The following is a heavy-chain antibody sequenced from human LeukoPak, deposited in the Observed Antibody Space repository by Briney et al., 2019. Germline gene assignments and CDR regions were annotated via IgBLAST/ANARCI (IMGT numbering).Heavy chain of an antibody. J-gene: IGHJ4*02. CDR2: ISGSGGST. Sequence: GGSLRLSCAASGFTFSSYAMSWVRQAPEKGLEWVSAISGSGGSTYYADSVKGRFTISRDNSKNTLYLQMNSLRAEDTAVYYCAKRGSSRLEAYYWGQGTLVTVSS. CDR1: GFTFSSYA. V-gene: IGHV3-23*01. CDR3: AKRGSSRLEAYY. D-gene: IGHD6-6*01.